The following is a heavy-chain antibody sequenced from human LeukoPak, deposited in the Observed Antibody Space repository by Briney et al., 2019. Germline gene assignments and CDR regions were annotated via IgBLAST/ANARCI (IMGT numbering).Heavy chain of an antibody. CDR1: GGSISSGDYY. CDR3: ARGPEVVPAAMWRVIDY. D-gene: IGHD2-2*01. CDR2: IYYSGST. Sequence: SETLSLTFTVSGGSISSGDYYWSWIRQPPGKGLEWIGYIYYSGSTYYNPSLKSRVTISVDTSKNQFSLKLSSVTAADTAVYYCARGPEVVPAAMWRVIDYWGQGTLVTVSS. J-gene: IGHJ4*02. V-gene: IGHV4-30-4*08.